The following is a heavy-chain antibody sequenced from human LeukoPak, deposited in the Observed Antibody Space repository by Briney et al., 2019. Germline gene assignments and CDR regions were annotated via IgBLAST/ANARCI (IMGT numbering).Heavy chain of an antibody. CDR2: ISASGTIT. CDR1: GFTFSSYE. Sequence: GGSLRLSCAAPGFTFSSYEMNWVRQAPGKGLEWISYISASGTITHYADSVEGRFTISRDNAENSLYLQMNSLRAEDTAVYYCASLTQTATSEDYWGQGTLVSVSS. V-gene: IGHV3-48*03. CDR3: ASLTQTATSEDY. D-gene: IGHD3-9*01. J-gene: IGHJ4*02.